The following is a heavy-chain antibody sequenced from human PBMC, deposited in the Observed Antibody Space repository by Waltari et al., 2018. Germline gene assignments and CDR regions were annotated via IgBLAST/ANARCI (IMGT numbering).Heavy chain of an antibody. J-gene: IGHJ4*02. CDR1: GYSISSGYY. V-gene: IGHV4-38-2*01. D-gene: IGHD4-17*01. CDR3: AIATVTRANFDY. CDR2: IYHSGST. Sequence: QVQLQESGPGLVKPSETLSLTCAVSGYSISSGYYWGWIRQPPGKGLGWIGSIYHSGSTYYNPSLKSRVTISVDTSKNQFSLKLSSVTAADTAVYYCAIATVTRANFDYWGQGTLVTVSS.